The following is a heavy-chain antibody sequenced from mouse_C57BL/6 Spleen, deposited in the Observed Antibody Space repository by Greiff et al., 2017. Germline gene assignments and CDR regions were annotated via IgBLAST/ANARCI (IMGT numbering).Heavy chain of an antibody. CDR2: IDPSDSYT. J-gene: IGHJ4*01. CDR3: ARSRYSNYYYAMDY. CDR1: GYTFTSYW. V-gene: IGHV1-69*01. D-gene: IGHD2-5*01. Sequence: QVQLQQPGAELVMPGASVKLSCKASGYTFTSYWMHWVKQRPGQGLEWIGEIDPSDSYTNYNQKFKGKSTLTVDKSSSTAYMQLSSLTSEDSAVYYCARSRYSNYYYAMDYWGQGTSVTVSS.